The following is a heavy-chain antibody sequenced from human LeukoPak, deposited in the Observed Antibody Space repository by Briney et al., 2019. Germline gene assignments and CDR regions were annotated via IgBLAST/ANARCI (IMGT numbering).Heavy chain of an antibody. J-gene: IGHJ4*02. D-gene: IGHD3-9*01. CDR2: INPNSGGT. V-gene: IGHV1-2*02. Sequence: ASVKVSCKASGFTFNAYYIHWVRQAPGQGLEWMGWINPNSGGTNYAQKFQGRVTMTRDTSISTAYMQLSRLRSDDTAVYYCARVTGRHFDWLPYFDYWGQGTLATVSS. CDR1: GFTFNAYY. CDR3: ARVTGRHFDWLPYFDY.